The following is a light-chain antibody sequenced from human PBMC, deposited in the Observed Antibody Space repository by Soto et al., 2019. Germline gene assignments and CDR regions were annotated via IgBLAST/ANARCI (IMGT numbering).Light chain of an antibody. CDR3: QQRSNWPPIT. CDR1: QSVNSNY. Sequence: DIVLTQSPGTLSLSPGERATLSCRSSQSVNSNYLAWYQQKPGQAPRLLIYDASNRATGIPARFSGSGSGTDFTLTISSLEPEDFAVYYCQQRSNWPPITFGQGTRLEIK. CDR2: DAS. J-gene: IGKJ5*01. V-gene: IGKV3-11*01.